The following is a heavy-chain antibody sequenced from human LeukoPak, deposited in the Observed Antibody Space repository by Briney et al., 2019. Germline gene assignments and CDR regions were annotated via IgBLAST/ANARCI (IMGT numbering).Heavy chain of an antibody. CDR2: ISYDGSNK. Sequence: GGSLRLSCAASGFTFSSYGMHWVRQAPGKGLEWVAVISYDGSNKYYADSVKGRFTISRDNSKNTLYLQMDSLRAEDTAVYYCAKDSRIAAARYEGYYFDYWGQGTLVTVSS. J-gene: IGHJ4*02. V-gene: IGHV3-30*18. CDR3: AKDSRIAAARYEGYYFDY. CDR1: GFTFSSYG. D-gene: IGHD6-13*01.